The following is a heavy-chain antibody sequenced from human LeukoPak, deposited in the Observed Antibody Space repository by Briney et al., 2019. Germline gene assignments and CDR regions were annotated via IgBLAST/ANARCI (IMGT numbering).Heavy chain of an antibody. CDR2: ISYDGSNK. CDR1: GFTFSSYA. J-gene: IGHJ4*02. Sequence: PGRSLRLSCAASGFTFSSYAMHWVRQAPGKGLEWVAVISYDGSNKYYADSAKGRFTISRDNSKNTLYLQMNSLRAEDTAVYYCARDRLKDSSSWYNYWGQGTLVTVSS. V-gene: IGHV3-30-3*01. D-gene: IGHD6-13*01. CDR3: ARDRLKDSSSWYNY.